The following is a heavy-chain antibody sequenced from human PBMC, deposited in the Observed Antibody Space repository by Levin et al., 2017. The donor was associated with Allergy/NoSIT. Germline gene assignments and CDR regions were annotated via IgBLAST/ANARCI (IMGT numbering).Heavy chain of an antibody. D-gene: IGHD1-26*01. J-gene: IGHJ4*02. CDR2: IWYDGGIK. V-gene: IGHV3-33*01. CDR1: GFTFSTYG. Sequence: GGSLRLSCAASGFTFSTYGMHWLRQAPGKGLEWVAVIWYDGGIKYYEDSVKGRFTISRDNSKDTLYLQMNSLGAEDTAVYYCARAVGPFDYWGQGTLVTVSP. CDR3: ARAVGPFDY.